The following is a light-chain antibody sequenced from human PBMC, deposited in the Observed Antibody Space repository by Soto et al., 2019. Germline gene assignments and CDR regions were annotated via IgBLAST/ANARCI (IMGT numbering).Light chain of an antibody. CDR1: SRDVGSYNL. CDR3: CSYAGSSTFVVV. V-gene: IGLV2-23*02. CDR2: DVS. J-gene: IGLJ2*01. Sequence: QSALPQPASVSGSPGQSITISCTGTSRDVGSYNLVSWYQQHPGKAPKRMIYDVSKRPSGVSNRCSGTKSGNTASLTISGLQAEDDAYYYCCSYAGSSTFVVVFGGGTKPAVL.